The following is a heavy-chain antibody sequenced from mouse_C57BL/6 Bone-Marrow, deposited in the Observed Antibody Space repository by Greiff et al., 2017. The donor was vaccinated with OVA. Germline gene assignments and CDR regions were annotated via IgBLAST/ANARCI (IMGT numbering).Heavy chain of an antibody. Sequence: EVKLQESGPGLVKPSQSLSLTCSVTGYSITSGYYWNWIRQFPGNKLEWMGYISYDGSNNYNPSLKNRISITRDTSKNQFFLKLNSVTTEDTATYYCARGSGPWYFDVWGTGTTVTVSS. CDR3: ARGSGPWYFDV. J-gene: IGHJ1*03. CDR1: GYSITSGYY. V-gene: IGHV3-6*01. D-gene: IGHD1-3*01. CDR2: ISYDGSN.